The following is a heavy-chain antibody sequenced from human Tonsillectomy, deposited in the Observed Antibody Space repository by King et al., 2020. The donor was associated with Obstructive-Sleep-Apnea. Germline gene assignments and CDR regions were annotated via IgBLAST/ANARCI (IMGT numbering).Heavy chain of an antibody. CDR2: ISTYNRNT. CDR1: GYSFTSYG. Sequence: VQLVQSGAEVKKPGASVKVSCKASGYSFTSYGMSWVRQAPGQGIEWMGWISTYNRNTKYAQRFQGRVSMTTDTSTNTAYMELRGLRSDDPAVYYCERPNWNYVHYYHGMDVWGQGTTVTVSS. J-gene: IGHJ6*02. CDR3: ERPNWNYVHYYHGMDV. D-gene: IGHD1-7*01. V-gene: IGHV1-18*01.